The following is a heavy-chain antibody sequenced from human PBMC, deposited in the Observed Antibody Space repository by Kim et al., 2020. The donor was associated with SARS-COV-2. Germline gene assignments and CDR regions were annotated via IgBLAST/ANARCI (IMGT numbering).Heavy chain of an antibody. CDR3: ASWFGELLFPYAFDI. D-gene: IGHD3-10*01. CDR2: IYPGDSDT. CDR1: GYSFTSYW. V-gene: IGHV5-51*01. Sequence: GESLKISCKGSGYSFTSYWIGWVRQMPGKGLEWMGIIYPGDSDTRYSPSFQGQVTISADKSISTAYLQWSSLKASDTAMYYCASWFGELLFPYAFDIWGQGTIVTVSS. J-gene: IGHJ3*02.